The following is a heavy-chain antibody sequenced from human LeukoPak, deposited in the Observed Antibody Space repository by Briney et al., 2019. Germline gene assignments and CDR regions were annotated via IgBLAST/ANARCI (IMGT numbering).Heavy chain of an antibody. J-gene: IGHJ4*02. V-gene: IGHV3-48*03. CDR1: GFTFSSYE. Sequence: GGSLRLSCAASGFTFSSYEMNWVRQAPGKGLEWVSYISSSGSTIYYADSVKGRFTISRDNAKNSLYLQMNSLRAEDTAVYYCAREVLWFGESTHFDYWGQGTLVTVSS. CDR2: ISSSGSTI. CDR3: AREVLWFGESTHFDY. D-gene: IGHD3-10*01.